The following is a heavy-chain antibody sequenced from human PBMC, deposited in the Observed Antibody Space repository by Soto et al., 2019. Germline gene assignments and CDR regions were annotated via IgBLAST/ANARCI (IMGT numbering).Heavy chain of an antibody. V-gene: IGHV3-33*08. D-gene: IGHD6-13*01. CDR2: IWSDGSSK. CDR1: GFTFSSYG. Sequence: QVQLVESGGGVVQPGRSLRLSCAASGFTFSSYGMHWVRQAPGKGLEWVAMIWSDGSSKYYADSVKGRFTISRDNSKNTLFLQMDSLRVEDTALYYCARDRGVRDLDHWGQGTLVTVSS. J-gene: IGHJ4*02. CDR3: ARDRGVRDLDH.